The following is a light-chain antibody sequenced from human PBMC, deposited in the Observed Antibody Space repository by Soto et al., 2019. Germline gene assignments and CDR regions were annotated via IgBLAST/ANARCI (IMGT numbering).Light chain of an antibody. CDR3: LQALQSPPT. V-gene: IGKV2-28*01. Sequence: IVMTQSPLSLPVTPGEPASISCRSSQSLLHSNGYTYLDWYLQKPGQSPQLLIYLGSNRDSGVPDRFRGSGSGTDFTLKSSRVETEDVGFYYCLQALQSPPTFGQGTKLEIK. CDR2: LGS. J-gene: IGKJ2*01. CDR1: QSLLHSNGYTY.